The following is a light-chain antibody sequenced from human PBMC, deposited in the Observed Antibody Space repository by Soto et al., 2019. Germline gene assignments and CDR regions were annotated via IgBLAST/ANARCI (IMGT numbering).Light chain of an antibody. J-gene: IGKJ2*01. CDR2: GAY. Sequence: IVLTQSPGTLSLSPGERATLSCRASQSVSSTYLAWYQQKPGQAPRLIIYGAYSRATDVPDRFSGSGSGTDFTLTISRLEPEDFAVSCCQQYGSPPLYTFGQGTKLEIK. CDR3: QQYGSPPLYT. V-gene: IGKV3-20*01. CDR1: QSVSSTY.